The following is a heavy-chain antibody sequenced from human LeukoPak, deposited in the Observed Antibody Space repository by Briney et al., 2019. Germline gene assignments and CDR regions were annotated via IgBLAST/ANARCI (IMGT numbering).Heavy chain of an antibody. Sequence: SETLSLTCTVSGYSISSGYYWGWIRQPPGKGLEWIGSIYYSGSTYYNPSLKSRVTIPVDTSKNQFSLKLSSVTAADTAVYYCARASYYYDSTDYWGQGTLVTVSS. V-gene: IGHV4-38-2*02. D-gene: IGHD3-22*01. CDR3: ARASYYYDSTDY. J-gene: IGHJ4*02. CDR1: GYSISSGYY. CDR2: IYYSGST.